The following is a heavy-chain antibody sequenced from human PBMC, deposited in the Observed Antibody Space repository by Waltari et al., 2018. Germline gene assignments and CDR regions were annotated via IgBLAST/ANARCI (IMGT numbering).Heavy chain of an antibody. D-gene: IGHD6-13*01. V-gene: IGHV1-2*06. CDR2: VDPKSGDV. Sequence: QVQLVQSGAEVKKPGASVKVSCQTSGFTFIAYFMHWVRQAPGQGLEWMGRVDPKSGDVHYAQNFQGRVTMTTDSSINTVYMELTRLKSDDTAVYYCVRPQELGPEVGPFDMWGRGTMDIVSS. J-gene: IGHJ3*02. CDR3: VRPQELGPEVGPFDM. CDR1: GFTFIAYF.